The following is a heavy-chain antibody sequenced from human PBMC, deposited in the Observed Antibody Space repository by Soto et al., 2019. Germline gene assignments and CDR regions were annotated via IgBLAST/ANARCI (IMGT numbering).Heavy chain of an antibody. Sequence: PSGTMDLTSTVSGGSLTSYSWRWIRQPPGQGLERIGHIYSRGSTNYNPSLKSRATISVDTSKNQFSLKLSSVTAADTAVYYCARGWNTRKYYDRSGYYFDPWGQGTLVTVSS. CDR2: IYSRGST. CDR3: ARGWNTRKYYDRSGYYFDP. V-gene: IGHV4-59*01. D-gene: IGHD3-22*01. J-gene: IGHJ5*02. CDR1: GGSLTSYS.